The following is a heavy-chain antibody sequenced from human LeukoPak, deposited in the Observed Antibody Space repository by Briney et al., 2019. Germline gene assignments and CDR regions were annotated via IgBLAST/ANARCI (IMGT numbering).Heavy chain of an antibody. CDR2: IYPGDSDT. CDR1: GYSFTNYW. J-gene: IGHJ4*02. D-gene: IGHD1-26*01. CDR3: AGRVVGPTGVLDY. Sequence: GESLKISCKAFGYSFTNYWIAWVRQMPGKGLGWMGIIYPGDSDTRYSPSFQGQVTISADKSITTAYLQWSSLKASDTAMYYCAGRVVGPTGVLDYWGQGTLVTVSS. V-gene: IGHV5-51*01.